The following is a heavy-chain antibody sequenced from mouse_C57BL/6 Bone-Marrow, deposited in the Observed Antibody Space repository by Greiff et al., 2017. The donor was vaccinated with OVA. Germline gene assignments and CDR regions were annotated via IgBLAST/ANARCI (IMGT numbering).Heavy chain of an antibody. V-gene: IGHV1-81*01. CDR2: IYPRSGNT. CDR1: GYTFTSYG. Sequence: QVQLKESGAELARPGASVKLSCKASGYTFTSYGISWVKQRTGQGLEWIGEIYPRSGNTYYNEKFKGKATLTADKSSSTAYMELRSLTSEDSAVYFCARGGLETRVVDYWGQGTTLTVSS. J-gene: IGHJ2*01. D-gene: IGHD1-1*01. CDR3: ARGGLETRVVDY.